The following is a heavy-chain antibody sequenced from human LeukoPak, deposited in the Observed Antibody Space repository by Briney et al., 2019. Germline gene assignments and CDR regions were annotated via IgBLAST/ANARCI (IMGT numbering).Heavy chain of an antibody. CDR3: AKDEDTWGYTISGN. CDR2: IHDDGIVT. CDR1: GFTFTAYA. J-gene: IGHJ4*02. V-gene: IGHV3-7*01. D-gene: IGHD3-16*01. Sequence: AGGSLRLSCAASGFTFTAYAMSWFRQTPEKGLEWVANIHDDGIVTHYVDSVKGRFTISRDNARNSVNLQLNSLRAEDTAVYYCAKDEDTWGYTISGNWGQGTLVTVSS.